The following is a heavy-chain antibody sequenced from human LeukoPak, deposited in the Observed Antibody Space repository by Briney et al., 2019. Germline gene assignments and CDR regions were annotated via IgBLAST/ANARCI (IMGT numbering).Heavy chain of an antibody. CDR1: RFTFSTYA. CDR3: AKDLGWELSHGFDP. D-gene: IGHD1-26*01. Sequence: PGGSLRLSCAASRFTFSTYAMSWVRQAPGKGLEWVSGITGSGGDTYYADSVKGRFTISRDNSKNTLYQQMNTLRAEDTAVYYCAKDLGWELSHGFDPWGQGTLVTVSS. V-gene: IGHV3-23*01. CDR2: ITGSGGDT. J-gene: IGHJ5*02.